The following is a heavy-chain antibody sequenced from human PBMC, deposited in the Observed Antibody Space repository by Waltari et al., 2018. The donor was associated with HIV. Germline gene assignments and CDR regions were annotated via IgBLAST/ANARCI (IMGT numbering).Heavy chain of an antibody. V-gene: IGHV3-21*02. J-gene: IGHJ4*02. CDR1: GIAFDLFT. CDR2: ISRGSSFS. D-gene: IGHD1-1*01. CDR3: VGDRTSLTTGDFDS. Sequence: ELVESGGGLFKPGQSLRLSCNASGIAFDLFTMTWVRQAPGRGLELVASISRGSSFSYYSDAFKGRISISRDNAKKSLFLQMNRLTADDTGLYFCVGDRTSLTTGDFDSWGQGVPVIVSS.